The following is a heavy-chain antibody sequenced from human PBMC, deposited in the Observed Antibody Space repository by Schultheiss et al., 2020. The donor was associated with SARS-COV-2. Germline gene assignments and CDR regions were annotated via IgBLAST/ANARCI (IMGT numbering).Heavy chain of an antibody. CDR2: ISSSSSYT. V-gene: IGHV3-11*05. CDR3: AREDYGDYGAFDI. D-gene: IGHD4-17*01. J-gene: IGHJ3*02. Sequence: SCAASGFTFSDYYMSWIRQAPGKGLEWVSYISSSSSYTNYADSVKGRFTISRDNAKNSLYLQMNSLRAEDTAVYYCAREDYGDYGAFDIWGQGTMVTVSS. CDR1: GFTFSDYY.